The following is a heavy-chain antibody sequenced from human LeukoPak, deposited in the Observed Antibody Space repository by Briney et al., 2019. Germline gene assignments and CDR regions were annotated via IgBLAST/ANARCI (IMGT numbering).Heavy chain of an antibody. CDR1: GFTFTSSA. CDR3: ARPTRNWNYDY. Sequence: SVKVSCKASGFTFTSSAVQWVRQARGQRLEWIGWIVVGSGNTNYAQKFQGRVTITRDTSASTAYMELSSLRSEDTAVYYCARPTRNWNYDYWGQGTLVTVSS. J-gene: IGHJ4*02. V-gene: IGHV1-58*01. CDR2: IVVGSGNT. D-gene: IGHD1-7*01.